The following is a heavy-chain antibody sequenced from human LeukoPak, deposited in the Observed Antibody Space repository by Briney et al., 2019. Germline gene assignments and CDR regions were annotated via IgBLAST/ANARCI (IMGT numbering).Heavy chain of an antibody. J-gene: IGHJ4*02. CDR3: ARADPPSTVTMIGGVIHPFDY. CDR2: TYYRSRWYN. Sequence: SPTLSLTCAISGDSVTSNSATWSWIRQSPSRGLEWLGRTYYRSRWYNDYAASVKSRITINPDTSKNQFSLQLKSVTPEDTAVYYCARADPPSTVTMIGGVIHPFDYWGQGTLVTVSS. CDR1: GDSVTSNSAT. D-gene: IGHD3-10*01. V-gene: IGHV6-1*01.